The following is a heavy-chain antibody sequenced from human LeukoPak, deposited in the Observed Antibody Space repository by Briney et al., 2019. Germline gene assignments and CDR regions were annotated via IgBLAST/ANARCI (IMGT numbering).Heavy chain of an antibody. CDR3: AGDTGIAARSYWFDP. CDR1: GGTFSSYA. D-gene: IGHD6-6*01. J-gene: IGHJ5*02. Sequence: GASVKVSCKASGGTFSSYAISWVRQAPGQGLEWMGRIISIFGIANYAQKFQGRVTITADKSTSTAYMELSSLRSEDTAVYYCAGDTGIAARSYWFDPWGQGTLVTVSS. CDR2: IISIFGIA. V-gene: IGHV1-69*04.